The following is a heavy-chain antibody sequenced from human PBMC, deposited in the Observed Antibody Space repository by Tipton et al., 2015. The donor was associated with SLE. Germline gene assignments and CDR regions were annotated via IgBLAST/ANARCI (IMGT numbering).Heavy chain of an antibody. CDR2: IYYSGST. CDR1: GGSISSSSYY. J-gene: IGHJ5*02. V-gene: IGHV4-61*01. CDR3: ARDRDYYDSSGLFDP. D-gene: IGHD3-22*01. Sequence: TLSLTCTVSGGSISSSSYYWSWIRQPPGKGLEWIGYIYYSGSTNYNPSLKSRVTISVDTSKNQFSLKLSSVTAADTAVYYCARDRDYYDSSGLFDPWGQGTLVTVSS.